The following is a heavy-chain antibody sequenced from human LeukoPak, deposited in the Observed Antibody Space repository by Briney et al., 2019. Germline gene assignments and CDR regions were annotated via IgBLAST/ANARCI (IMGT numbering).Heavy chain of an antibody. Sequence: PSETLSLTCTVSGDSVSSSSHYWGWIRQPPGKGLEWIGTIYYSGSTYYNPSLKSRVTISVDTSKNQFSLKLSSVTAADTAVYYCACLTTADAFDIWGQGTMVTVSS. D-gene: IGHD3-22*01. J-gene: IGHJ3*02. V-gene: IGHV4-39*07. CDR3: ACLTTADAFDI. CDR2: IYYSGST. CDR1: GDSVSSSSHY.